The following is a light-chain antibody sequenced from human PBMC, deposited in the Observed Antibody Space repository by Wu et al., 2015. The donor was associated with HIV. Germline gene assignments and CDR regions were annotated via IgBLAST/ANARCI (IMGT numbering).Light chain of an antibody. J-gene: IGKJ2*01. CDR1: QSVSNN. CDR3: QQRRYWPLYT. V-gene: IGKV3-11*01. Sequence: GRRTLSCRASQSVSNNLAWYQQKPGQAPRLLIYDASNRATGIPARFSGSGSGTDFTLTISSLEPEDFVVYYCQQRRYWPLYTFGQGTKLEIK. CDR2: DAS.